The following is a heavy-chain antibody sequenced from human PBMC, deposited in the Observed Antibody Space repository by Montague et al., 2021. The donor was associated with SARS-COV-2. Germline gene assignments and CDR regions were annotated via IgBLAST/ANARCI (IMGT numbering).Heavy chain of an antibody. D-gene: IGHD1-26*01. V-gene: IGHV4-39*01. Sequence: SETLSLTCSVSGDSMRGRNSYWGWIRQPPGKGLESIGSISYTGRTSYNASLKSRDTMSVDTSKNEFSLRLSSVTASDTAVYYCARLYIQKTLVGASRRRWFDPWGQGTLVTVSS. J-gene: IGHJ5*02. CDR1: GDSMRGRNSY. CDR3: ARLYIQKTLVGASRRRWFDP. CDR2: ISYTGRT.